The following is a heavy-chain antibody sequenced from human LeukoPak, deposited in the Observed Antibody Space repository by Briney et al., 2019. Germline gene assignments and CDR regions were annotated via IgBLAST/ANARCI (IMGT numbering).Heavy chain of an antibody. CDR2: IYYSGST. D-gene: IGHD3-3*01. V-gene: IGHV4-39*01. CDR3: ARLRIYDFWSGYYSRWFDP. CDR1: GGSISSYY. J-gene: IGHJ5*02. Sequence: SETLSLTCTVSGGSISSYYWGWIRQPPGKGLEWIGSIYYSGSTYYNPSLKSRVTISVDTSKNQFSLKLSSVTAADTAVYYCARLRIYDFWSGYYSRWFDPWGQGTLVTVSS.